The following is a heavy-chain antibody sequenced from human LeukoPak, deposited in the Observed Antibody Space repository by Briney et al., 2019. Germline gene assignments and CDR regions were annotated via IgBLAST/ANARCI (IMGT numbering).Heavy chain of an antibody. D-gene: IGHD3-22*01. CDR3: ARGAQTYYDKAPVDY. CDR2: INHSGST. J-gene: IGHJ4*02. V-gene: IGHV4-34*01. CDR1: GGSFSGYY. Sequence: SETLSLTCAVHGGSFSGYYWSWIRQPPGKGLEWIGEINHSGSTNYNPSLKSRVTISVDTSKSQFSLKLNSMTAADTAVYYCARGAQTYYDKAPVDYWGQGTLVTVSS.